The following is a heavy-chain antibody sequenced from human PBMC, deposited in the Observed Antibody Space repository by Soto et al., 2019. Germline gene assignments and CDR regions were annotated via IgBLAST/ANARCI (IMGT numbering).Heavy chain of an antibody. J-gene: IGHJ6*02. CDR1: GFTFSIYR. CDR2: ISSSSSYI. D-gene: IGHD2-2*01. CDR3: ARDSSGGYGSSSSCSAYYYGMDV. Sequence: PGGSLRLSCAASGFTFSIYRMNWVRQAPGKGLEWVSSISSSSSYIYYADSVKGRFTISRDNAKSSLYLQMNSLRAEDTAVYYCARDSSGGYGSSSSCSAYYYGMDVWGQGTTVTVSS. V-gene: IGHV3-21*01.